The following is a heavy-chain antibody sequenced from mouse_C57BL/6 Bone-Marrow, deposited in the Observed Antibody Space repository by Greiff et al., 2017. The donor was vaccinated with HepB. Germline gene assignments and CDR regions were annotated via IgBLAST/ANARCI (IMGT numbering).Heavy chain of an antibody. J-gene: IGHJ3*01. CDR1: GFTFSSYA. D-gene: IGHD2-4*01. CDR3: AREGASYDYLFAY. CDR2: ISDGGSYT. Sequence: EVQVVESGGGLVKPGGSLKLSCAASGFTFSSYAMSWVRQTPEKRLEWVATISDGGSYTYYPDNVKGRFTISRDNAKNNLYLQMSHLKSEDTAMYYCAREGASYDYLFAYWGQGTLVTVSA. V-gene: IGHV5-4*01.